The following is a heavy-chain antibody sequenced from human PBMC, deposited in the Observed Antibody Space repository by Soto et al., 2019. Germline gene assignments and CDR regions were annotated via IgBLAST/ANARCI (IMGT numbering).Heavy chain of an antibody. Sequence: GESLKISCMGSGYKVSTWHNFTSYWIAWVRQMPGEGLEWMGIIYPGDSDTRYSPSFQGQVTISADKSTSTAYLQWSSLKASDTAMYYCATTQDGYNYFDAFDIWGQGTMVTVS. J-gene: IGHJ3*02. D-gene: IGHD5-12*01. V-gene: IGHV5-51*01. CDR1: GYKVSTWHNFTSYW. CDR2: IYPGDSDT. CDR3: ATTQDGYNYFDAFDI.